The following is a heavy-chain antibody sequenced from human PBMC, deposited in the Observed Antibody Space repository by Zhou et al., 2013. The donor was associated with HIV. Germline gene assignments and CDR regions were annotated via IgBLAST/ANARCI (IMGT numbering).Heavy chain of an antibody. D-gene: IGHD3-3*01. CDR1: GGTFTSYA. CDR2: INPSGDSP. J-gene: IGHJ4*02. CDR3: ARDNHRWSFDY. V-gene: IGHV1-46*01. Sequence: QVQLVQSGAEVKKPGSSVKVFCKASGGTFTSYAISWVRQAPGQGLEWMGRINPSGDSPIYAQKFQDRVTLTRDTSTSTDYMELGSLRSEDTALYFCARDNHRWSFDYWGQGTLVTVSS.